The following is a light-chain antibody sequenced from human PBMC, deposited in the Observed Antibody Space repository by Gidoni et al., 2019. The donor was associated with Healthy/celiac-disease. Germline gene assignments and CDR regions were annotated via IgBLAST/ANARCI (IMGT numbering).Light chain of an antibody. V-gene: IGKV3-15*01. CDR2: GAS. Sequence: EIVMTQSPATLSVSPGERATLSCRASQSVSSNLAWYQQKPGQAPRPLIYGASTRATGIPARFSGSGSGTEFTLTISSLQSEDFAVYYCQQYNNWPPDTFXQXTKLEIK. CDR1: QSVSSN. J-gene: IGKJ2*01. CDR3: QQYNNWPPDT.